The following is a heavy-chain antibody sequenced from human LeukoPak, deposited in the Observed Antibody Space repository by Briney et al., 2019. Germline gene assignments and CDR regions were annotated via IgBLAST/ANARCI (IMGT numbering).Heavy chain of an antibody. CDR2: ISGSGGST. CDR1: GVTFSGYV. Sequence: PGGSLRLSCAASGVTFSGYVMSWVRQAPGKGLEWVSGISGSGGSTYYTESGKGRFTITRDNSKNTLYLQMNSLRAEDTAVYYCAKVRYCSGTSCYPIGAFDIWGQGTMVTVSS. V-gene: IGHV3-23*01. D-gene: IGHD2-2*01. J-gene: IGHJ3*02. CDR3: AKVRYCSGTSCYPIGAFDI.